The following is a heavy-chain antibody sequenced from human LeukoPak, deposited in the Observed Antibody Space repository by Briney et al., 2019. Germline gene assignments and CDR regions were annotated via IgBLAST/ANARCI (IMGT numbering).Heavy chain of an antibody. D-gene: IGHD3-22*01. J-gene: IGHJ4*02. CDR3: ARRRYYDSSGYSAFDY. CDR1: GGSFSGYY. V-gene: IGHV4-34*01. CDR2: INHSGST. Sequence: SETLSLTFAVYGGSFSGYYWSWIRQPPEKGLECIGEINHSGSTNYNPSLKSRVTISADTSRNQFSLKLSSVTAADTAVYYCARRRYYDSSGYSAFDYWGQGTLVTVSS.